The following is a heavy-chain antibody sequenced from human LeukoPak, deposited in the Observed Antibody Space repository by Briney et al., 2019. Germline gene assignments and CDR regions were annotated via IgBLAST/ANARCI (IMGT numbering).Heavy chain of an antibody. D-gene: IGHD6-19*01. J-gene: IGHJ4*02. CDR2: INHSGST. V-gene: IGHV4-34*01. Sequence: PSETLSLTCAVYGGSFSGYYWSWIRQPPGKGLEWIGEINHSGSTNYNPSLKGRVTISVDTSKNQFSLKLSSVTAADTAVYYCARGQGQWLYWGQGTLVTVSS. CDR1: GGSFSGYY. CDR3: ARGQGQWLY.